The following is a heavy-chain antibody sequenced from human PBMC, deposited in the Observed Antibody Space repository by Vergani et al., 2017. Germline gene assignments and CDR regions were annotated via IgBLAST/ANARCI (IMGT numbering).Heavy chain of an antibody. CDR2: IKSKTDGGTT. Sequence: EVQLVESGGGLVKPGGSLRLSCAASGFTFSNAWMSWVRQAPGKGLEWVGRIKSKTDGGTTDYAAPVKGRFTISRDDSKNTLYLQMSSLKTEDTAVYYCTTDSSVLYCSSTSCYKTWFDPWGQGTLVTVSS. D-gene: IGHD2-2*01. CDR1: GFTFSNAW. CDR3: TTDSSVLYCSSTSCYKTWFDP. J-gene: IGHJ5*02. V-gene: IGHV3-15*01.